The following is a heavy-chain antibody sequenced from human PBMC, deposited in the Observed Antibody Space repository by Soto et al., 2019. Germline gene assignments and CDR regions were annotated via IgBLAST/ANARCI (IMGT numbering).Heavy chain of an antibody. D-gene: IGHD6-13*01. CDR2: VYYTGTT. CDR3: ARAAAADF. Sequence: PSETLSLTCTVSGGSISSYYWGWIRQPPGKGLEWIGYVYYTGTTHFNPSLKSRVSMSVDTSKNQFSLKLSSVTTAGSAVYYCARAAAADFWGQGILVTVSS. V-gene: IGHV4-59*01. CDR1: GGSISSYY. J-gene: IGHJ4*02.